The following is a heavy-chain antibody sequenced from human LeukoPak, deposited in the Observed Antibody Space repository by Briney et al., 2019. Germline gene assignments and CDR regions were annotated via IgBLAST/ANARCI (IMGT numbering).Heavy chain of an antibody. CDR2: IGSIGGGI. Sequence: PGGSLRLSCAASGFTFSTYTMYWVRHPPGKGLEWVSLIGSIGGGIHYADSVQGRFTISRDNSKSTLCLQMNSLRAEDTAVYYCATQLGCCSDGSCYFPSWGQGTLVTVSP. V-gene: IGHV3-23*01. J-gene: IGHJ5*02. CDR3: ATQLGCCSDGSCYFPS. CDR1: GFTFSTYT. D-gene: IGHD2-15*01.